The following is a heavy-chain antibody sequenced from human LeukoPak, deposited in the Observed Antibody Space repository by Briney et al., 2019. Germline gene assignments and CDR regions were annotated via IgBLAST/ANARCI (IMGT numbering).Heavy chain of an antibody. D-gene: IGHD6-13*01. CDR1: GYTFTSYG. CDR2: ISAYNGNT. J-gene: IGHJ5*02. Sequence: ASVKVSCKASGYTFTSYGISWLRQAPGQGLEWMGWISAYNGNTNYAQKLQGRVTMTTDTSTSTAYMELRSLRSDDTAVYYCARDTIAAAGTGWFDPWGQGTLVTVSS. CDR3: ARDTIAAAGTGWFDP. V-gene: IGHV1-18*01.